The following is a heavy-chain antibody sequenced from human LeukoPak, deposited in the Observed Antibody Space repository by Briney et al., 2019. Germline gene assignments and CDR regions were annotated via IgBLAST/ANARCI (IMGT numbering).Heavy chain of an antibody. CDR2: IYYSGST. J-gene: IGHJ6*04. Sequence: SETLSLTCSVSGGSISSDTYYWSWIRQPPGKGLEWIGYIYYSGSTNYNPSLKSRVTISVDTSKNQFSLKLSSVTAADTAVYYCARESGSYRAAMDVWGKGTTVTVSS. D-gene: IGHD1-26*01. CDR1: GGSISSDTYY. CDR3: ARESGSYRAAMDV. V-gene: IGHV4-61*01.